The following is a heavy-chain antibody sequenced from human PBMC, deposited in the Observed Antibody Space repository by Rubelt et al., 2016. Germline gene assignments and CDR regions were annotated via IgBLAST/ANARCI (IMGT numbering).Heavy chain of an antibody. Sequence: GYIYYSGSTNYNPSLKSRVTISVDTSKNQFSLKLSSVTAADTAVYYCARALAVAGTRWFDYWGQGTLVTVSS. CDR3: ARALAVAGTRWFDY. D-gene: IGHD6-19*01. J-gene: IGHJ4*02. V-gene: IGHV4-59*12. CDR2: IYYSGST.